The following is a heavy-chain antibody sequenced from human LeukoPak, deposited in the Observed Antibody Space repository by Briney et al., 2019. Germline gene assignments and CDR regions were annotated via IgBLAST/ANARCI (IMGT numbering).Heavy chain of an antibody. D-gene: IGHD4-11*01. CDR3: ARSYMTRRNNWLDP. CDR2: FSSRSSYI. Sequence: ASVKVSFAASGFTFSSYSMNWVRQAPGKGLEWVSSFSSRSSYIYYADSVKGRFPISRDNAKNSLYLQMNSLRAEDTAVYYCARSYMTRRNNWLDPWGQGTLVTVSS. CDR1: GFTFSSYS. V-gene: IGHV3-21*01. J-gene: IGHJ5*02.